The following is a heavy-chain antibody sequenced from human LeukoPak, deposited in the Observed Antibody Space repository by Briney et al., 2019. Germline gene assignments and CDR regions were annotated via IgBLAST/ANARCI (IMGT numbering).Heavy chain of an antibody. Sequence: PSETLSLTCAVYGGSFSGYYWSWIRQPPGKGLEWIGNVYYSGNTYYNPSLKSRVTISVDTSKNQFSLKLTSVTAADTAVYYCARSDTAMVRWDYYYGMDVWGQGTTVTVSS. D-gene: IGHD5-18*01. CDR2: VYYSGNT. CDR1: GGSFSGYY. V-gene: IGHV4-34*01. J-gene: IGHJ6*02. CDR3: ARSDTAMVRWDYYYGMDV.